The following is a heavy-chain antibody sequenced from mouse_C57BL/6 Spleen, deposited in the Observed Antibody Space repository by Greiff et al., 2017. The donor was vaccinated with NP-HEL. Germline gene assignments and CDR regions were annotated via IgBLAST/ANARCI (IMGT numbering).Heavy chain of an antibody. CDR1: GYTFTNYW. Sequence: QVQLQQSGAELVRPGTSVKMSCKASGYTFTNYWIGWAKQRPGHGLEWIGDIYPGGGYTNYNEKFKGKATLTAVKTSSTAYMQFSSLTSEDSAIYYCARRVAYYFDYWGQGTTLTVSS. CDR3: ARRVAYYFDY. CDR2: IYPGGGYT. D-gene: IGHD1-1*01. J-gene: IGHJ2*01. V-gene: IGHV1-63*01.